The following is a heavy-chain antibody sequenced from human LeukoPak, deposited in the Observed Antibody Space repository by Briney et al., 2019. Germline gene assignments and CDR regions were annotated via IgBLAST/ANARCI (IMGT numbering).Heavy chain of an antibody. Sequence: GGSLRLSCEASGFSFSSYFMSWIPQAPGKGLEWVSYITNSGRSTNYADAVKGRFTISRDNAKKSVYLEMTDLRAGDTAVYYCAREASGNYHVFDSWGQGTLVTVSS. CDR3: AREASGNYHVFDS. CDR1: GFSFSSYF. V-gene: IGHV3-11*04. D-gene: IGHD1-26*01. J-gene: IGHJ4*02. CDR2: ITNSGRST.